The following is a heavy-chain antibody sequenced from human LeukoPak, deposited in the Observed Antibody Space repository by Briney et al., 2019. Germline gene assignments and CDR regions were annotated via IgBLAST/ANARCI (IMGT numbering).Heavy chain of an antibody. CDR1: GGSFSGYY. V-gene: IGHV4-34*01. J-gene: IGHJ4*02. Sequence: PSETLTLTCAVYGGSFSGYYWSWIRQPPGKGLEWIGEINHSGSTNYNPSLKSRVTISVDTSKNQFSLRLSSVTAADTAVYYCARDIGGPQDYWGQGTQVTVSS. CDR2: INHSGST. D-gene: IGHD2-15*01. CDR3: ARDIGGPQDY.